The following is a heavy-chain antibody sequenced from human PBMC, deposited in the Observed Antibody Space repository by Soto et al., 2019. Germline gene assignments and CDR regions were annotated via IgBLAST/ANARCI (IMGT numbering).Heavy chain of an antibody. D-gene: IGHD4-4*01. J-gene: IGHJ4*02. CDR2: ISSSSSYI. V-gene: IGHV3-21*01. CDR3: ARDEGVMTTVTTVDY. Sequence: GGSLRLSCAASGFTFSSYSMNWVRQAPGKGLEWVSSISSSSSYIYYADSVKGRFTISGDNAKNSLYLEMNSLRAEDTAVYYCARDEGVMTTVTTVDYWGQGTLVTVSS. CDR1: GFTFSSYS.